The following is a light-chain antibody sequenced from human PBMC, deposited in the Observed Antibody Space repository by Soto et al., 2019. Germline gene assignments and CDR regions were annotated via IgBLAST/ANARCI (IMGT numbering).Light chain of an antibody. Sequence: DIQMTQSPSSLSASVGDRVTITCQASQDISNYLNWYQQKPGKAPKLLIYDASNLETGVPSRFSGSGSGKDFTFTISSLQPEDIATYYCQQYDNLPSSTFGQGTKVEIK. CDR2: DAS. CDR3: QQYDNLPSST. CDR1: QDISNY. J-gene: IGKJ1*01. V-gene: IGKV1-33*01.